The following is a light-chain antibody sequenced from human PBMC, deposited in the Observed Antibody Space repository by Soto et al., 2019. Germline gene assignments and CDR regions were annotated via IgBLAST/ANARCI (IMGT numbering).Light chain of an antibody. CDR2: GAF. CDR1: QSISSN. V-gene: IGKV3-15*01. J-gene: IGKJ4*01. CDR3: QQYNNWPLT. Sequence: VMTQSPAILSVSPGERATLSCRASQSISSNLAWYQQKPGQAPRLLIYGAFIRATGIPARFSGSGSGTEFTLTISGLQSEDFAVYYCQQYNNWPLTFGGGTKVEIK.